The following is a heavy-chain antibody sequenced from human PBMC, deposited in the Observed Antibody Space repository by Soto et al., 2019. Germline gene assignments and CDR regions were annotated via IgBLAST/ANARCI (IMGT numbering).Heavy chain of an antibody. CDR1: GYTFSSYW. CDR2: IYPGDSEV. D-gene: IGHD3-22*01. V-gene: IGHV5-51*01. Sequence: PGESLKISCKGSGYTFSSYWIIWVRQMPGKGLEWMGIIYPGDSEVSYSPSFEGQVTISADKSTTTAFLQWSSVKASDTAIYYCERQGSSGPDYWGQVTLVTV. J-gene: IGHJ4*02. CDR3: ERQGSSGPDY.